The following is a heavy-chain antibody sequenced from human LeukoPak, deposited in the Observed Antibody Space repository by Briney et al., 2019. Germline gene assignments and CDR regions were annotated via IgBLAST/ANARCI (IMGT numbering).Heavy chain of an antibody. CDR2: ISGSGGSK. D-gene: IGHD1-26*01. J-gene: IGHJ4*02. CDR3: AKRERGSYSFDY. Sequence: PGGSLRLSCAASGFTFSSYAMSWVRQAPGKGLEWVSAISGSGGSKYYADSVKGRFTISRDNSKNTLYLQMNSLRAEDTAVYYCAKRERGSYSFDYWGQGTLVTVSS. CDR1: GFTFSSYA. V-gene: IGHV3-23*01.